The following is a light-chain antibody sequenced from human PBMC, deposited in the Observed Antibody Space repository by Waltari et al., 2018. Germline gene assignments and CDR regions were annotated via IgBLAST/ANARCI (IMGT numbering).Light chain of an antibody. J-gene: IGLJ1*01. CDR2: EFS. CDR3: SAYRGSSALV. CDR1: SSDVGAYNY. V-gene: IGLV2-14*01. Sequence: QSALTQPASVSGSPAQSITISCTGTSSDVGAYNYVSWFQQHPGKAPKLLIYEFSNRPSGVSSRFSGSRSGNTASLTISGLQAEDEADYYCSAYRGSSALVFGTGTKVTVL.